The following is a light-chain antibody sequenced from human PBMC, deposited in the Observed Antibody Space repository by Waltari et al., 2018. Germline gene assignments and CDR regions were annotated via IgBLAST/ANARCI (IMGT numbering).Light chain of an antibody. CDR1: QSVSSSY. CDR2: GAS. Sequence: EIVLTQSPGTLSLSPGERATLSCRASQSVSSSYLAWYQQKPGQAPRLLIYGASRRATGIPDRFSGSGSGTDFTLTISRLEPEDFAVYYWQQYGSSPWTFGQGTKVEIK. V-gene: IGKV3-20*01. J-gene: IGKJ1*01. CDR3: QQYGSSPWT.